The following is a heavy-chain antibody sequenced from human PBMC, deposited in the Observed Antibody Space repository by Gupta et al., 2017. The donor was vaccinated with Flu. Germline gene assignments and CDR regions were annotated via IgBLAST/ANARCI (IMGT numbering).Heavy chain of an antibody. CDR2: IDWDDDK. CDR3: ALGGSYYRSWFDP. CDR1: GFSLSTSGMR. D-gene: IGHD1-26*01. J-gene: IGHJ5*02. Sequence: SGFSLSTSGMRVSWIRQPPGKALEWLARIDWDDDKFYSTSLKTRLTISKDTSKNQVVLTMTNMDPVDTATYYCALGGSYYRSWFDPWGQGTLVTVSS. V-gene: IGHV2-70*04.